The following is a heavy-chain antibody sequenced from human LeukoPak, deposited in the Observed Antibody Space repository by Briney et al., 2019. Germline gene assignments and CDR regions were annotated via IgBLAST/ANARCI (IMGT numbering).Heavy chain of an antibody. CDR1: GFTFSSYW. V-gene: IGHV3-74*01. CDR3: ARGNEWAFDY. Sequence: GGSLRLSCAAAGFTFSSYWMHWVRQAPGKGLVWVSRINTDGSSRIYADSVKGRFTISRDNAKNTLYLQMNSLRAEDAAVYACARGNEWAFDYWAQGTLVTVSS. CDR2: INTDGSSR. D-gene: IGHD1-26*01. J-gene: IGHJ4*02.